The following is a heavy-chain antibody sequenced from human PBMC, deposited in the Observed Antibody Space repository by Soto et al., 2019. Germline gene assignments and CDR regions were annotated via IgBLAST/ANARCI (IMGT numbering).Heavy chain of an antibody. Sequence: GRALRVSCPASVFTCISYGMHWVRQAPGKGLEWVAVISYDGSNKNYADSVKGRFTISRDNSKNTLYLQMNSLRAEDTAVYYCARGVVVTAYVLYWYFDLWGRGTLVTVSS. CDR3: ARGVVVTAYVLYWYFDL. J-gene: IGHJ2*01. V-gene: IGHV3-30*19. D-gene: IGHD2-21*02. CDR1: VFTCISYG. CDR2: ISYDGSNK.